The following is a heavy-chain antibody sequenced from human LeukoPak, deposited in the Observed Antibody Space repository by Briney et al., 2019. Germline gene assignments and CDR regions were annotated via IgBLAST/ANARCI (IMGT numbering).Heavy chain of an antibody. J-gene: IGHJ5*02. CDR1: GYTFTSYY. CDR2: VNPSGGST. D-gene: IGHD4-11*01. CDR3: ATTVTTYNWFDP. Sequence: GASVKVSCKASGYTFTSYYMHWVRQAPGQGLEWMGIVNPSGGSTSYAQKFQGRVTMTRDTSTSTVYMELSSLRSEDTAVYYCATTVTTYNWFDPWGQGTLVTVSS. V-gene: IGHV1-46*01.